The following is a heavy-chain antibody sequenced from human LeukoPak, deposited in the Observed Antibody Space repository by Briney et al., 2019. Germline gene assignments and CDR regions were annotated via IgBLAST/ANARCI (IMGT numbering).Heavy chain of an antibody. CDR2: ISGYNGNT. CDR3: ARGRYCSSTSCYKVYYYYMDV. V-gene: IGHV1-18*01. CDR1: GYTFTSYG. J-gene: IGHJ6*03. Sequence: ASVKLSCKASGYTFTSYGISWVRQAPGQGLEWMGWISGYNGNTNYAQKLQGRVTMTTDTSTSTAYMELRSLRSDDTAVYYCARGRYCSSTSCYKVYYYYMDVWGKGTTGTVSS. D-gene: IGHD2-2*02.